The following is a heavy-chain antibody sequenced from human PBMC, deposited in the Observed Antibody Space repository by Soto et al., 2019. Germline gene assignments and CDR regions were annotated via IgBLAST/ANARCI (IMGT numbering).Heavy chain of an antibody. CDR2: ISGSGGST. J-gene: IGHJ4*02. CDR3: ARGLGYCSSTSCYIWFDY. Sequence: EVQLLESGGGLVQPGGSLRFSCAASGFTFSTYAMSWVRQAPGKGLEWVSAISGSGGSTYYADSVKGRFTISRDNSKNTLFLQMNSLRAEDTAVHYCARGLGYCSSTSCYIWFDYWGQGTLVTVSS. D-gene: IGHD2-2*02. CDR1: GFTFSTYA. V-gene: IGHV3-23*01.